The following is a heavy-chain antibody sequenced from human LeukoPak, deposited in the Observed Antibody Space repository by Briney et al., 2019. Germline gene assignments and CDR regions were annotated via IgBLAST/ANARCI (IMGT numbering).Heavy chain of an antibody. CDR2: ISNGGGST. D-gene: IGHD3-3*01. Sequence: GGSLRLSCAASGFTFSSYAMHWVRQAPGKGLEYVSAISNGGGSTHYANSVKGRFTISRDNSKNTLYLQMGSLRAEDMAVYYCARPYYDICSAYAYWCRGTLVTVSS. CDR3: ARPYYDICSAYAY. CDR1: GFTFSSYA. J-gene: IGHJ4*02. V-gene: IGHV3-64*01.